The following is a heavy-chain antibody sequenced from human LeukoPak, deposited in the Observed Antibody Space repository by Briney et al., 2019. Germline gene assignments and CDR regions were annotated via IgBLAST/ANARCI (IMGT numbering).Heavy chain of an antibody. CDR3: AKDQASYCYGMDV. CDR2: ISYDGSNK. Sequence: GRSLRLSCAPSGFTFSSYGMHWVRQAPGKGLEWVAVISYDGSNKYYADSVKGRFTISGDNSKNTLFLQMNSLRAEDTAVYYCAKDQASYCYGMDVWGQGTLVTVSS. V-gene: IGHV3-30*18. CDR1: GFTFSSYG. J-gene: IGHJ6*02.